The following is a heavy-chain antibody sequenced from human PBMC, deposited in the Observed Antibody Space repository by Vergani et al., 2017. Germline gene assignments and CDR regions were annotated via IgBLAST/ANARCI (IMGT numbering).Heavy chain of an antibody. J-gene: IGHJ6*02. Sequence: EVKLVESGGVVVQPGGSLRLSCATSGFPFDEYSIHWVRQPPGKGLELVSVISWDGETAYYADSVRGRFTISRDNSNNSLYLQMNSLTTEDTAVYYCASDIANPARVERPPGFYGMDVWGQGTTVTVSS. D-gene: IGHD6-13*01. CDR1: GFPFDEYS. CDR2: ISWDGETA. CDR3: ASDIANPARVERPPGFYGMDV. V-gene: IGHV3-43*01.